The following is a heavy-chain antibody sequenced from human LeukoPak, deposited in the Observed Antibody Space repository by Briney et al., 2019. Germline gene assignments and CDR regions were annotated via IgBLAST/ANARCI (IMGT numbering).Heavy chain of an antibody. CDR2: IYPDDSDT. Sequence: GETLKISCKGSGYRFTNYWIVWVRQMPGKGLGLMGIIYPDDSDTRYSPSFQGQVTISADKSISTAYLRWSSLKASDTAIYYCARGGFCTGTSCYLAWFDPWGQGTLVTVSS. V-gene: IGHV5-51*01. CDR3: ARGGFCTGTSCYLAWFDP. J-gene: IGHJ5*02. D-gene: IGHD2-2*01. CDR1: GYRFTNYW.